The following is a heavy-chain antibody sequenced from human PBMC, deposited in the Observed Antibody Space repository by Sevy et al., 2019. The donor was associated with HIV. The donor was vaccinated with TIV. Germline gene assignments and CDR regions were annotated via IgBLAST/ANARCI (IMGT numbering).Heavy chain of an antibody. V-gene: IGHV3-23*01. D-gene: IGHD6-19*01. CDR1: GFTFSTYA. CDR2: ISGSGGST. CDR3: AKLSVYSSGLVDY. J-gene: IGHJ4*02. Sequence: GGSLRLSCAASGFTFSTYAMNWVRQAPGKGLEWVSAISGSGGSTYYADSVKGRFTISRDNSKNTLYLQMNSLRAEDTAVYYCAKLSVYSSGLVDYWGQGTLVTVSS.